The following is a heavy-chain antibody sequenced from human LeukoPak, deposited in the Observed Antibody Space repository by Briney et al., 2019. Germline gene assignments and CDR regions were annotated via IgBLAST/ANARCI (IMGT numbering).Heavy chain of an antibody. CDR3: ARAGGGYSFDS. CDR2: IYHSGST. Sequence: SETLSLTCTVSGYSISSGYYWGWIRQPPGKGLEWIGSIYHSGSTNNNPSLKSRVTILLDTSKNQLSLKLSSVTAADTAVYYCARAGGGYSFDSWGQGTLVTVSS. J-gene: IGHJ4*02. V-gene: IGHV4-38-2*02. D-gene: IGHD2-21*01. CDR1: GYSISSGYY.